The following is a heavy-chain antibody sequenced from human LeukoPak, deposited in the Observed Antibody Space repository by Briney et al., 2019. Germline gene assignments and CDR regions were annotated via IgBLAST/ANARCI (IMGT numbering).Heavy chain of an antibody. CDR2: IIPILGIA. D-gene: IGHD3-10*01. CDR3: ARFGDERLAFHH. V-gene: IGHV1-69*02. CDR1: GGTFSSYT. J-gene: IGHJ1*01. Sequence: GSSVKVSCKASGGTFSSYTISWVRQAPGQGLEWMGRIIPILGIANYAQKFQGRVTITADKSTSTAYMELSSLRSEDTAVYYCARFGDERLAFHHWPQDTLVPVPS.